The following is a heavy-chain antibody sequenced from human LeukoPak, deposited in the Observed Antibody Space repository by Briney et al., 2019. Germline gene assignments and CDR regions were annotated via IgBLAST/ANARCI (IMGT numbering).Heavy chain of an antibody. Sequence: SETLLTCTVSGGSISSSSYYWGWIRQPPGKGLEWIGSIYYSGSTYYNPSLKSRVTISVDTSKNQFSLKLSSVTAADTAVYYCATNGVPAASYWYFDLWGRGTLVTVSS. J-gene: IGHJ2*01. CDR2: IYYSGST. CDR3: ATNGVPAASYWYFDL. D-gene: IGHD2-2*01. CDR1: GGSISSSSYY. V-gene: IGHV4-39*07.